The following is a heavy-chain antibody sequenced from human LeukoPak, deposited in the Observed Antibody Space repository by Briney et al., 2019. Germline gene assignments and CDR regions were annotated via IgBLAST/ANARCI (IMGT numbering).Heavy chain of an antibody. J-gene: IGHJ4*02. V-gene: IGHV4-38-2*01. CDR3: ASRSSYFDY. CDR2: IDHSGST. CDR1: GYSISSGYY. Sequence: SETLSLTCAVSGYSISSGYYWGWIRQPPGKGLEWIWSIDHSGSTYYNPSLTSRVTISVDTSKNQFSLKLSSVTAADTAVYYCASRSSYFDYWGQGTLVTVSS.